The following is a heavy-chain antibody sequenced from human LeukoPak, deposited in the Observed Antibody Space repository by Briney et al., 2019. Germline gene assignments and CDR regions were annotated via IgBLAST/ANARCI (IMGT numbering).Heavy chain of an antibody. CDR2: INHSGST. CDR3: AREGRSPLPTASWFDP. V-gene: IGHV4-34*01. CDR1: GGSFSGYY. D-gene: IGHD3-3*01. Sequence: KPSETLSLTCAVYGGSFSGYYWSWIRQPPGKGLEWIGEINHSGSTNYNPSLKSRVTISVDTSKNQFSLKLSSVTAADTAVYYCAREGRSPLPTASWFDPWGQGTLVTVSS. J-gene: IGHJ5*02.